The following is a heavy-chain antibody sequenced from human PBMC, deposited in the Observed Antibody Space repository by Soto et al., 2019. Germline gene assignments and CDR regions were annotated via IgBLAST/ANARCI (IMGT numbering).Heavy chain of an antibody. CDR1: GYSFTSYW. D-gene: IGHD2-15*01. CDR2: IYPGDSDT. J-gene: IGHJ6*02. V-gene: IGHV5-51*01. Sequence: GESLKISCKGSGYSFTSYWIGWVRQMPGKGLEWMGIIYPGDSDTRYSPSFQGQVTISADKSISTAYLQWSSLKASDTAMYYCARQDIVGPYYYYYYGMDVWGQGTTVTVSS. CDR3: ARQDIVGPYYYYYYGMDV.